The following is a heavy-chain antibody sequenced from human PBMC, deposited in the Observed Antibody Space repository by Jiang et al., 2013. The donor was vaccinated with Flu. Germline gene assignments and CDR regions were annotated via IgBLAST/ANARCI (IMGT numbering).Heavy chain of an antibody. D-gene: IGHD2-15*01. CDR2: IYYSGST. Sequence: GLVKPSETLSLTCTVSGGSISSSSYYWGWIRQPPGKGLEWIGYIYYSGSTYYNPSLKSRVTISVDTSKNHFSLKLNSVTAADTAVYYCATRRYCSGGSCYSEVNFDNWGQGTLVTVSS. V-gene: IGHV4-39*02. J-gene: IGHJ4*02. CDR1: GGSISSSSYY. CDR3: ATRRYCSGGSCYSEVNFDN.